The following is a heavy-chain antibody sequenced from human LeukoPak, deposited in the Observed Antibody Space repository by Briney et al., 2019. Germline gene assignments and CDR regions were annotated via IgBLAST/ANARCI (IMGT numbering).Heavy chain of an antibody. Sequence: ASVKVSCKASGYTFTSYGISWVRQAPGQGLEWMGWISAYNGNTNYAQKLQGRVTMTTDTSTSTAYMELRSLRSDDTAVYYCAREGGTGWPPDLWDFWGQGTLVTVSS. CDR1: GYTFTSYG. J-gene: IGHJ4*02. CDR2: ISAYNGNT. V-gene: IGHV1-18*01. CDR3: AREGGTGWPPDLWDF. D-gene: IGHD6-19*01.